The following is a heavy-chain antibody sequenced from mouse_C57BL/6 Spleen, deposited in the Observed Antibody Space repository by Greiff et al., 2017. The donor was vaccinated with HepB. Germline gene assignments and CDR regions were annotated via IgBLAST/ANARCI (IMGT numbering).Heavy chain of an antibody. CDR2: IDPETGGT. V-gene: IGHV1-15*01. CDR3: TRYYYGSSPDY. D-gene: IGHD1-1*01. Sequence: VKLQESGAELVRPGASVTLSCKASGYTFTDYEMHWVKQTPVHGLEWIGAIDPETGGTAYNQKFKGKAILTADKSSSTAYMELRSLTSEDSAVYYCTRYYYGSSPDYWGQGTTLTVSS. J-gene: IGHJ2*01. CDR1: GYTFTDYE.